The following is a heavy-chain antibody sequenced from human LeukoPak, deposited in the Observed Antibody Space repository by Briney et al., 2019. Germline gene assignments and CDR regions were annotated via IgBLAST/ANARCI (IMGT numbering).Heavy chain of an antibody. J-gene: IGHJ5*02. CDR2: IYYSGST. Sequence: PSETLSLTCTVSGYSISSGYYWSWIRQPPGKGLEWIGYIYYSGSTNYNPSLKSRVTISEDTSKNQFSLKLSSVTAADTAVYYCARDQSSWFDPWGQGTLVTVSS. CDR3: ARDQSSWFDP. V-gene: IGHV4-61*01. D-gene: IGHD1-26*01. CDR1: GYSISSGYY.